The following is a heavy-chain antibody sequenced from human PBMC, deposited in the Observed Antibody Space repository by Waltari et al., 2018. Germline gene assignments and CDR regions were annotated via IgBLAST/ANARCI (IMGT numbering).Heavy chain of an antibody. CDR3: ARDYCDRTNCHGMDV. Sequence: QVQLVESGGGVVQPGRSLRLSCAASEFTFISYAMHWVRQAPGKGLEWVAVISYNERNIYYVDSVKGRFTISRDNSKKMLYLQMNSLRAEDTAVYYCARDYCDRTNCHGMDVWGRGTTVTVSS. CDR1: EFTFISYA. J-gene: IGHJ6*02. V-gene: IGHV3-30*04. D-gene: IGHD3-22*01. CDR2: ISYNERNI.